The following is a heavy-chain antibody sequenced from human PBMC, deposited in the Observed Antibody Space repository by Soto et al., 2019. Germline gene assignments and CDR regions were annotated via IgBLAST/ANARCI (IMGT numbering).Heavy chain of an antibody. V-gene: IGHV4-31*03. CDR1: GASITNNGYS. D-gene: IGHD6-19*01. CDR2: RNNRDDT. J-gene: IGHJ5*01. CDR3: ARGGSGWKALNWFES. Sequence: SETLSLTCTVSGASITNNGYSWSWIRQHPVKGLEWIGSRNNRDDTYYNPSLKTRVTISLDTSKNQFTLSLISVTAADTALYFCARGGSGWKALNWFESWSQGTLVTVSS.